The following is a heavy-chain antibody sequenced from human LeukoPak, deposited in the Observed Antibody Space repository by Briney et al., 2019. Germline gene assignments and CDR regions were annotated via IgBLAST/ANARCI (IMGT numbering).Heavy chain of an antibody. J-gene: IGHJ4*02. Sequence: SETLSLTCAVYGGSFSGYYWSWIRKPPGKGLEWIGEINHSGSTNYNPSLKSRVTISVDTSKNQFSLKLSSVTAADTAVYYCARLRTLGYYFDYWGQGTLVTVSS. CDR3: ARLRTLGYYFDY. V-gene: IGHV4-34*01. D-gene: IGHD1-7*01. CDR2: INHSGST. CDR1: GGSFSGYY.